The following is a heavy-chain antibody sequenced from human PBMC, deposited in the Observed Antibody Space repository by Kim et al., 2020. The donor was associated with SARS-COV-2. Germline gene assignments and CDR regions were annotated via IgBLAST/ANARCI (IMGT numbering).Heavy chain of an antibody. CDR3: ARGGTGGYFDWLLTRPFDY. V-gene: IGHV4-34*01. D-gene: IGHD3-9*01. CDR2: INPSGIT. Sequence: SETLSLTCAVYGGSFSGSYWSWIRQPPGKGLEWIGEINPSGITNYNPSLKSRLTISLDTSKNQFSLKLSSVTAADTAVYFCARGGTGGYFDWLLTRPFDYWGQGTLVNVSS. J-gene: IGHJ4*02. CDR1: GGSFSGSY.